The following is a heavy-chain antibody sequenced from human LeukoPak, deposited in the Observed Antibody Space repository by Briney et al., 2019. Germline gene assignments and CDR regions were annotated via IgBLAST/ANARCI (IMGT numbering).Heavy chain of an antibody. J-gene: IGHJ4*01. CDR2: IIPIFGTA. CDR1: GGTFSSYA. Sequence: SVKVSCKASGGTFSSYAISWVRQAPGQGLEWMGRIIPIFGTANYAQKFQGRVTITTDESTSTAYMELSSLRSEDTAVYYCARSSYYYDSSGYFDYWGHGTLVTVSS. V-gene: IGHV1-69*05. D-gene: IGHD3-22*01. CDR3: ARSSYYYDSSGYFDY.